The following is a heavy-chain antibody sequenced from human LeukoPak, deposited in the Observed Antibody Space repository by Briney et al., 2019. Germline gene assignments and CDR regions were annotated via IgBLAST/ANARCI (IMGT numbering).Heavy chain of an antibody. Sequence: ASVKVSCKASGYRFSDYYMHWVRQAPGQGLEWMGWVNSNSGGTHYAQNFEGRVTMTRDTSISTAYMELSRLKIDDTAQYYCARGYCSGGSCYHFDSWGQGTLVTVSS. D-gene: IGHD2-15*01. CDR3: ARGYCSGGSCYHFDS. CDR2: VNSNSGGT. J-gene: IGHJ4*02. V-gene: IGHV1-2*02. CDR1: GYRFSDYY.